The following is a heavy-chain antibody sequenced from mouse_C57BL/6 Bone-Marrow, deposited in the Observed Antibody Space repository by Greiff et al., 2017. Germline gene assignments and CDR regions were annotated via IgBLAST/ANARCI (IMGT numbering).Heavy chain of an antibody. V-gene: IGHV1-15*01. CDR1: GYTFTDYE. J-gene: IGHJ3*01. D-gene: IGHD1-1*01. Sequence: QVQLQQSGAELVRPGASVTLSCKASGYTFTDYEMHWVKQTPVHGLEWIGAIDPETGGTAYNQKFKGKAILTADKSSSTAYMELRSLTSEASADYYCTRWLLLQWVFAYCGQGTLVTVSA. CDR3: TRWLLLQWVFAY. CDR2: IDPETGGT.